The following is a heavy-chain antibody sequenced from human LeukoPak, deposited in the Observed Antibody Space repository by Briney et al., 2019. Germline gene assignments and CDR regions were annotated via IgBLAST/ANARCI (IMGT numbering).Heavy chain of an antibody. V-gene: IGHV1-2*02. CDR2: INPNSGGT. D-gene: IGHD4-11*01. CDR1: GYTFTGYY. CDR3: ARVNNGDYSLDY. Sequence: ASEKVSCKASGYTFTGYYMHWVRQAPGQGLEWMGWINPNSGGTNYAQKFQGRVTMTRDTSISTAYMELSRLRSDDTAVYYCARVNNGDYSLDYWGQGTLVTVSS. J-gene: IGHJ4*02.